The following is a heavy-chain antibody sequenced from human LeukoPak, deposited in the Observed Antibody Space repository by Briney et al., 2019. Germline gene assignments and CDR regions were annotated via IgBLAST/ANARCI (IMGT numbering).Heavy chain of an antibody. CDR1: GFTFSSYT. CDR3: TRGSYGDFEY. CDR2: IDPSSTYI. J-gene: IGHJ4*02. D-gene: IGHD4-17*01. V-gene: IGHV3-21*01. Sequence: GGSLRLSCAASGFTFSSYTMNWVRQAPGKGLEWVSSIDPSSTYIYYADSVKGRFTISRDNAQNSLYLQMNSLRAEDTAVYYCTRGSYGDFEYWGQGTLVTVSS.